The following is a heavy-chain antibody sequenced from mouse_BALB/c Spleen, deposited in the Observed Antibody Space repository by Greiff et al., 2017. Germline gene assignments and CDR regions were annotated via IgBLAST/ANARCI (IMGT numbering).Heavy chain of an antibody. Sequence: LVESGAELVRPGTSVKISCKASGYTFTNYWLGWVKQRPGHGLEWIGDIYPGGGYTNYNEKFKGKATLTADTSSSTAYMQLSSLTSEDSAVYFCARGKGNFDYWGQGTTLTVSS. CDR3: ARGKGNFDY. CDR1: GYTFTNYW. CDR2: IYPGGGYT. V-gene: IGHV1-63*02. J-gene: IGHJ2*01.